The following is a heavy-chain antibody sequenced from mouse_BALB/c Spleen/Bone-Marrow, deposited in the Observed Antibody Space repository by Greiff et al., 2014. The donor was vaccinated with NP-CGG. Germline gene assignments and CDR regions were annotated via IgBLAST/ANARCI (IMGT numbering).Heavy chain of an antibody. CDR3: ANYYSGYPVIDY. CDR2: FNPNNGVT. V-gene: IGHV1-18*01. J-gene: IGHJ4*01. CDR1: GYTFTEYT. D-gene: IGHD1-2*01. Sequence: VQLKDSGPELVKPGASVKISCKTSGYTFTEYTMHWVKQSHGKSLEWIGGFNPNNGVTIYNQKFKGKATLTVDKSSSTAYMELCSLTTEYSAVYYGANYYSGYPVIDYWGQGTSVAVSS.